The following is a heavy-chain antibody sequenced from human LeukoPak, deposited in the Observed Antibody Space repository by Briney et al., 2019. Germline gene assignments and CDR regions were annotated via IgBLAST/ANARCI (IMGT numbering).Heavy chain of an antibody. V-gene: IGHV4-59*01. Sequence: SETLSLTCTVSGGSISSYYWSWIRQPPGKGLEWIGYIYYSGSTNYNPSLKSRVTIPVDTSKNQFSLKLSSVTAADTAVYYCARVTGNWFDPWGQGTLVTVSS. D-gene: IGHD1-14*01. J-gene: IGHJ5*02. CDR2: IYYSGST. CDR3: ARVTGNWFDP. CDR1: GGSISSYY.